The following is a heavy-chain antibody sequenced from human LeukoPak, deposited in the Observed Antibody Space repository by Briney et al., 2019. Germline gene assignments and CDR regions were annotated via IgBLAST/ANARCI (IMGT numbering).Heavy chain of an antibody. CDR2: IHHGGTT. Sequence: SETLSLTCTVSGYSISSGYYWGWIRQTPGKGLEWIGTIHHGGTTYYNPSLKSRVTISVDTSKNQFSLKLSSVTAADTAVYYCARGADYVWGSYRHTAPFDYWGQGTLVTVSS. V-gene: IGHV4-38-2*02. D-gene: IGHD3-16*02. CDR1: GYSISSGYY. J-gene: IGHJ4*02. CDR3: ARGADYVWGSYRHTAPFDY.